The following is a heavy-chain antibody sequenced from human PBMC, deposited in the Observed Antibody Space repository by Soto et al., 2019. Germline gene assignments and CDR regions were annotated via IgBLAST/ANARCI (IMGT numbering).Heavy chain of an antibody. J-gene: IGHJ4*02. Sequence: GGFLRLSCAASGFTFSSYAMSWVRQAPGKGLEWVSAISGSGGSTYYADSVKGRFTISRDNSKNTLYLQMNSLRAEDTAVYYCANGAYCSGGSCHLQWNYWGQGTLVTVSS. CDR1: GFTFSSYA. CDR3: ANGAYCSGGSCHLQWNY. D-gene: IGHD2-15*01. V-gene: IGHV3-23*01. CDR2: ISGSGGST.